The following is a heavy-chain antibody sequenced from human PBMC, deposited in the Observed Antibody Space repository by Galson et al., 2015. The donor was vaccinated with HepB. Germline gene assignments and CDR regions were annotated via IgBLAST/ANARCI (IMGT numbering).Heavy chain of an antibody. D-gene: IGHD2/OR15-2a*01. CDR1: GFTFTSYG. CDR3: VRGTTAPDY. Sequence: SLRLSCAACGFTFTSYGMSWVRQAPGKGLECVSAISRGGDTSDYADSVKGRFTVSRDSSTNTLYLQTNGLRADDTAIYYCVRGTTAPDYWGQGTLVTVSS. J-gene: IGHJ4*02. V-gene: IGHV3-23*01. CDR2: ISRGGDTS.